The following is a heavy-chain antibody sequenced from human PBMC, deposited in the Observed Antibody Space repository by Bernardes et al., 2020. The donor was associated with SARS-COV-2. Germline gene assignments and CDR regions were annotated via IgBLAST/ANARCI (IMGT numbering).Heavy chain of an antibody. Sequence: GGSLRLSCAASGSTFSDHHMDWVRQAPGKGLEWVGHTRKRRDSYTTDYAASVKGRFTISRDDSKDSLDLQMNRLKTEDTAVYYCVRELSDSGDYYFDSWGQGTLVTVSS. CDR2: TRKRRDSYTT. D-gene: IGHD4-17*01. CDR1: GSTFSDHH. J-gene: IGHJ4*02. V-gene: IGHV3-72*01. CDR3: VRELSDSGDYYFDS.